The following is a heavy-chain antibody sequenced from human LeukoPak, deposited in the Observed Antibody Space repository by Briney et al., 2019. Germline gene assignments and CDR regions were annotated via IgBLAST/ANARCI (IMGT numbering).Heavy chain of an antibody. J-gene: IGHJ4*02. CDR3: ARVGRITIFGVVIPNDY. CDR1: GFTFRSYS. CDR2: ISSSSSYI. V-gene: IGHV3-21*01. D-gene: IGHD3-3*01. Sequence: GGSLRLSCTASGFTFRSYSMNWVRQAPGKGLEWVSSISSSSSYIYYADSVKGRFTISRDNAKNSLYLQMNSLRAEDTAVYYCARVGRITIFGVVIPNDYWGQGTLVTVSS.